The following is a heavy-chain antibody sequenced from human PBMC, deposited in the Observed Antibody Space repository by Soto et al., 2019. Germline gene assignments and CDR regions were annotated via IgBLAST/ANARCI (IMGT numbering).Heavy chain of an antibody. CDR1: GGSIRSSLYY. J-gene: IGHJ5*02. CDR2: IFDSGIK. CDR3: ASQFYIGGACFTRFDP. D-gene: IGHD2-21*02. Sequence: QVQLQESGPGLVKPSQTLSLTCTVSGGSIRSSLYYWSWIRQPPGKGLEWIGYIFDSGIKHYNPWLKSRVAMSVDTCKYQFSLNRTSVNAADTAVYFCASQFYIGGACFTRFDPWGHGTLVTVSS. V-gene: IGHV4-30-4*01.